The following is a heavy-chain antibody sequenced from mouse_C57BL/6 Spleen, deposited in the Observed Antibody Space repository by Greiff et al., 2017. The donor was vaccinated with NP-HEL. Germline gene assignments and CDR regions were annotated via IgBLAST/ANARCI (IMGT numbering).Heavy chain of an antibody. Sequence: VQLQQSGAELVKPGASVKLSCKASGYTFTSYWMHWVKQRPGQGLEWIGMIHPNSGSTNYNEKFKSKATLTVDKSSSTAYMQLSSLTSEDSAVYYCARSGLSLIFDYWGQGTTLTVSS. D-gene: IGHD3-3*01. V-gene: IGHV1-64*01. CDR2: IHPNSGST. J-gene: IGHJ2*01. CDR3: ARSGLSLIFDY. CDR1: GYTFTSYW.